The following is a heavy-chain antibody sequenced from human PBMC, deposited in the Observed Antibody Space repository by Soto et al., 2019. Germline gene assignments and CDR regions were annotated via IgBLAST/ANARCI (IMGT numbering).Heavy chain of an antibody. CDR3: ARDRRQEAGGLGCFQH. Sequence: QVQLVESGGGVVQPGRSLRLSCAASGFTFSRYAMNWVRQAPGKGLEWVAFMSYDGSRKYYADSVKGRFTISRDTSNDTLSLQMNSPRPEDTAAYYCARDRRQEAGGLGCFQHCGQDTLVTVSS. CDR2: MSYDGSRK. V-gene: IGHV3-30-3*01. D-gene: IGHD5-12*01. J-gene: IGHJ1*01. CDR1: GFTFSRYA.